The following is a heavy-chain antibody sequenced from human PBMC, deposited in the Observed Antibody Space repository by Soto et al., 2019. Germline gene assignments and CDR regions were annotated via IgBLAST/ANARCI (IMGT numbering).Heavy chain of an antibody. Sequence: ASVKVSCKASGYTFTSYGISWVRQAPGQGLEWMGWISAYNGNTNYAQKLQGRVTMTTDTSTSTAYMELRSLRSDDTAVYYCARDLDPDIVATITGGALRDHFDYWGQGTLVTVSS. J-gene: IGHJ4*02. D-gene: IGHD5-12*01. CDR2: ISAYNGNT. CDR1: GYTFTSYG. V-gene: IGHV1-18*01. CDR3: ARDLDPDIVATITGGALRDHFDY.